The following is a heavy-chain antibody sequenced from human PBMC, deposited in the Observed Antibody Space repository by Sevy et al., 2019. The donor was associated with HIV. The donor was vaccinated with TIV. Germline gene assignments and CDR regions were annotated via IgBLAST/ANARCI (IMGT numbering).Heavy chain of an antibody. D-gene: IGHD6-13*01. Sequence: SETLSLTCTVSGGSINNKAYYWAWIRQPPGKGLEWIGNMSYNGNSYYNPSLNCRVTISLDMSKNQFSLRLTFVTAADTAVYYCARRLAAAGGGNEYFQPWGQGTLVTVSS. V-gene: IGHV4-39*01. CDR1: GGSINNKAYY. J-gene: IGHJ1*01. CDR3: ARRLAAAGGGNEYFQP. CDR2: MSYNGNS.